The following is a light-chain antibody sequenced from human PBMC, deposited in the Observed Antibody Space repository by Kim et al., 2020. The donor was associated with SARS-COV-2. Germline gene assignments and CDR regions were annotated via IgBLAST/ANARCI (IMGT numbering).Light chain of an antibody. V-gene: IGKV3-20*01. J-gene: IGKJ1*01. CDR1: RGGSSSY. CDR2: GAT. CDR3: QQYGSSPAT. Sequence: APGERARPSCRASRGGSSSYLAWYQQKPGQAPRLLIYGATSRATGIPDRFSGRGSGTDFTLTISRLEPEDFAVYYWQQYGSSPATFGQGTKVDIK.